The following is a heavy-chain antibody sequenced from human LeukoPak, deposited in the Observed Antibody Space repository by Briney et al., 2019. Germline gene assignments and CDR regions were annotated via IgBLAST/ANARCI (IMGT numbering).Heavy chain of an antibody. D-gene: IGHD6-6*01. V-gene: IGHV4-59*05. J-gene: IGHJ4*02. CDR2: IYYSGST. CDR3: ARGWRTARLFDY. Sequence: SETLSLTCTVSGGSISSYYRSWIRQPAGKGLEWIGSIYYSGSTYYNPSLKSRVTISVDTSKNQSSLNLSSVTAADTAVYYCARGWRTARLFDYWGQGTLVTVSS. CDR1: GGSISSYY.